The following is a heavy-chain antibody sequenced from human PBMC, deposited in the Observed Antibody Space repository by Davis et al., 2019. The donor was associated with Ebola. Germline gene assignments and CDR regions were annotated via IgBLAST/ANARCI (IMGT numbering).Heavy chain of an antibody. D-gene: IGHD2-8*02. J-gene: IGHJ6*02. CDR3: ARALLGVNYYYYGMDV. V-gene: IGHV3-21*01. Sequence: GGSLRLSCAASGFTFSSYGMHWVRQAPGKGLEWVSSISSSSSYIYYADSVKGRFTISRDNAKNTLYLQMNSLRAEDTAVYYCARALLGVNYYYYGMDVWGQGTTVTVSS. CDR1: GFTFSSYG. CDR2: ISSSSSYI.